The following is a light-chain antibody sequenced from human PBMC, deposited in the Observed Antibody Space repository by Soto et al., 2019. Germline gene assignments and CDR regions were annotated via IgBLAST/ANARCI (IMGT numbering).Light chain of an antibody. Sequence: QSVLTQPPSASGTLGQRVTISCSGGSSNIGRHTVNWYQQLPGTAPKLLIHSSDKRPSGVPDRFSGSTSGTSGSLAISGLQSEDEADYYCAAWDDSLNGHVFGTGTKLTVL. J-gene: IGLJ1*01. V-gene: IGLV1-44*01. CDR2: SSD. CDR1: SSNIGRHT. CDR3: AAWDDSLNGHV.